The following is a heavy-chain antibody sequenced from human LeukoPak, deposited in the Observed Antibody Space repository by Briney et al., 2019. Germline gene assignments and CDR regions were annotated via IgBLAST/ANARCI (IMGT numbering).Heavy chain of an antibody. CDR1: GFTFSNYA. CDR3: ARGLDWRSESHAPDY. CDR2: ISDNGGST. D-gene: IGHD3-10*01. Sequence: PGGSLRLSCAASGFTFSNYAMHWVRQAPGKGLEYVSAISDNGGSTDYANSVKGRFTISRDNSKNTLYLQMGSLRAEDMAVYYCARGLDWRSESHAPDYRGQGTLVTVSS. V-gene: IGHV3-64*01. J-gene: IGHJ4*02.